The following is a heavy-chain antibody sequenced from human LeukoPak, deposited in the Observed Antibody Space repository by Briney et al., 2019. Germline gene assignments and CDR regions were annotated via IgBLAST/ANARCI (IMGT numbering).Heavy chain of an antibody. Sequence: GGSLRLSCAASGSTFSKYWMLWVRQAPGKGLESVSRINTDGTVTTYADSVKGRFAVSRDNADNTMFLQMNSVRDEDTAVYYCATKQWLAPPPDSWGQGTPVTVSS. CDR2: INTDGTVT. D-gene: IGHD6-19*01. CDR3: ATKQWLAPPPDS. CDR1: GSTFSKYW. J-gene: IGHJ4*02. V-gene: IGHV3-74*01.